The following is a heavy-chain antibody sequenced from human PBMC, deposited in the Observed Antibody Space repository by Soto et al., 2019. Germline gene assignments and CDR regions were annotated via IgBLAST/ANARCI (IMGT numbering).Heavy chain of an antibody. Sequence: SEAVSPTCTVSGGSISSSYYYRAWIRQPPGKGLEWIGSIHYTGSTYYNPSLKSRVTISVDTSKNQFSLKLTSVSAADTAVYYCARRECSGGTCYFDPWGQGTLVT. J-gene: IGHJ5*02. V-gene: IGHV4-39*01. D-gene: IGHD2-15*01. CDR2: IHYTGST. CDR3: ARRECSGGTCYFDP. CDR1: GGSISSSYYY.